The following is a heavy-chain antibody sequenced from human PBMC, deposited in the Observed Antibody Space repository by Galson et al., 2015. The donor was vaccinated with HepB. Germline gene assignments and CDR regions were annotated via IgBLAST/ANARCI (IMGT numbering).Heavy chain of an antibody. Sequence: SVKVSCKASGGTFSSYAISWVRQAPGQGLEWMGGIIPIFGTANSAQKFQGRVTITADESTSTAYMELSSLRSEDTAVYYCARNKGRYCSSTSCLRGFDYWGQGTLVTVSS. J-gene: IGHJ4*02. CDR2: IIPIFGTA. V-gene: IGHV1-69*13. D-gene: IGHD2-2*01. CDR3: ARNKGRYCSSTSCLRGFDY. CDR1: GGTFSSYA.